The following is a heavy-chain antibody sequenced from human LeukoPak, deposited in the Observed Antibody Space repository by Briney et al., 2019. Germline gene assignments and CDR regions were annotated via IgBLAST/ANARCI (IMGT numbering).Heavy chain of an antibody. Sequence: GGSLRLSCAVSGITLSNYGMSWVRQAPGKGLEWVAGISGSGGGTNYADYVKGRFTISRDNRKNTLYLQMNSLRAEDTAVYFCAKRGVVIRVILVGFHKEAYYFDSWGQGALVTVSS. CDR2: ISGSGGGT. J-gene: IGHJ4*02. D-gene: IGHD3-22*01. CDR1: GITLSNYG. V-gene: IGHV3-23*01. CDR3: AKRGVVIRVILVGFHKEAYYFDS.